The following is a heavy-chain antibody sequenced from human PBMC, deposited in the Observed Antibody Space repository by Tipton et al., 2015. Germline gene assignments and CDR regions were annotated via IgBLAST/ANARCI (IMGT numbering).Heavy chain of an antibody. D-gene: IGHD5-12*01. CDR1: GYNFIGYP. J-gene: IGHJ3*02. V-gene: IGHV1-18*01. CDR3: ARDQDIVPAIPDAFDI. Sequence: QLVQSGAEVKKPGASVKVSCKTSGYNFIGYPITWVRQAPGQGLEWMGWISTYNGNTDYAQKFQDRVTMTTDTSTSTAYMELRSLRSDDTAVYYCARDQDIVPAIPDAFDIWGQGTLVTVSS. CDR2: ISTYNGNT.